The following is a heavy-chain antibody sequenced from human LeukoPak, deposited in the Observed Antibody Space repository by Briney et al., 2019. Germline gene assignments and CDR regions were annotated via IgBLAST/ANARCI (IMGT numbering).Heavy chain of an antibody. J-gene: IGHJ4*02. CDR2: IKQDGSEK. D-gene: IGHD3-10*01. CDR3: ARDEAVLLWFGDLNY. Sequence: GGSLRLSCAASGFTFSSYWMCWVRQAPGRGLEWVANIKQDGSEKYYVDSVKGRFTISRDNARNSLYLQMNSLRAEDTAVYYCARDEAVLLWFGDLNYWGQGTLVTVSS. CDR1: GFTFSSYW. V-gene: IGHV3-7*01.